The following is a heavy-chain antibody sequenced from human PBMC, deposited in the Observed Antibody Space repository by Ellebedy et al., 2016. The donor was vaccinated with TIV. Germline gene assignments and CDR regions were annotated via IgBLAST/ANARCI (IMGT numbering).Heavy chain of an antibody. CDR2: VFHSGTS. CDR3: ARTTVTDNWLDT. CDR1: GVSVSSPNW. J-gene: IGHJ5*02. Sequence: SETLSLTCAISGVSVSSPNWWNWVRQSPGKGLEWIGDVFHSGTSNYHPSLRSRVTISLDKSANQVSLRRTSVTAADTAVYFCARTTVTDNWLDTWGQGVLVTVAS. V-gene: IGHV4-4*02. D-gene: IGHD4-17*01.